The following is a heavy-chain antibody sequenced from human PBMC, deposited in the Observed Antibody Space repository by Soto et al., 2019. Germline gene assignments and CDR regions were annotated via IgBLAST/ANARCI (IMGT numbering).Heavy chain of an antibody. CDR3: ARTQKYSSAFDP. D-gene: IGHD6-25*01. V-gene: IGHV4-59*01. CDR2: IYYSGST. J-gene: IGHJ5*02. CDR1: GGSISSYY. Sequence: SETLSLTCTVSGGSISSYYWSWIRQPPGKGLEWIGYIYYSGSTNYNPSLKSRVTISVDTSKNQFSLKLSSVTAADTAVYYCARTQKYSSAFDPWGQGTLVTVSS.